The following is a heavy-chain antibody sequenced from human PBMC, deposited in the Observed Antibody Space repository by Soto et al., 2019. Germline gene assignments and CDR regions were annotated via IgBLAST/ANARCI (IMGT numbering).Heavy chain of an antibody. J-gene: IGHJ3*02. CDR3: ARGGSGLYGDHDAFDI. Sequence: EVQLVESGGGLVKPGGSLRLSCAASGFTFSSYSMNWVRQAPGKGLEWVSSISSSSSYIYYADSVKGRFTISRDNAKNSLYRQMNSLRAEDTAVYYCARGGSGLYGDHDAFDIWGQGTMVTVSS. CDR1: GFTFSSYS. CDR2: ISSSSSYI. V-gene: IGHV3-21*01. D-gene: IGHD4-17*01.